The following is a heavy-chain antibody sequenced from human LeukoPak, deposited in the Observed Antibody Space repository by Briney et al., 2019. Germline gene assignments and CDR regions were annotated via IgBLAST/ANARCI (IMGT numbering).Heavy chain of an antibody. CDR2: IYYSGST. V-gene: IGHV4-59*01. Sequence: SETLSLTCTVSGGSISSYYWSWIRQPPGKGLEWIGYIYYSGSTNYNPSLKSRVTISVDTSKNQFSLKLSSVTAADTAVYYCARDARYCSGGRCSRTGPFQHWGQGTLVTVSS. CDR3: ARDARYCSGGRCSRTGPFQH. J-gene: IGHJ1*01. CDR1: GGSISSYY. D-gene: IGHD2-15*01.